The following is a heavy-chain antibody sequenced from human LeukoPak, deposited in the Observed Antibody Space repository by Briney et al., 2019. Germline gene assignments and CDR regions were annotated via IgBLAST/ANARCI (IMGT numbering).Heavy chain of an antibody. CDR3: AKVALGPGYSSGWYGAYGY. D-gene: IGHD6-19*01. Sequence: PGGSLRLSCAASGFTFSSYAMSWVRQAPGKGLEWVSAISGSGGSTYYADSVKGRFTISRDNSKNTLYLQMNSLRAEDTAVYYCAKVALGPGYSSGWYGAYGYWGQGTLVTVSS. V-gene: IGHV3-23*01. CDR2: ISGSGGST. J-gene: IGHJ4*02. CDR1: GFTFSSYA.